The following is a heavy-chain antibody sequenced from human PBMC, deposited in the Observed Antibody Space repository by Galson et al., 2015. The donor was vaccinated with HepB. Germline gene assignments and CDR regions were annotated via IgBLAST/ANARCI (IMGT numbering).Heavy chain of an antibody. Sequence: SVKVSCKASGGTFSSYAISWVRQAPGQGLEWMGGIIPIFGTANYAQKFQGRVTITADESTSTAYMELSSLRSEDTAVYYCARGRLYYCSSTSCYTGYYYGMDVWGQGTTVTVSS. J-gene: IGHJ6*02. CDR2: IIPIFGTA. CDR3: ARGRLYYCSSTSCYTGYYYGMDV. V-gene: IGHV1-69*13. CDR1: GGTFSSYA. D-gene: IGHD2-2*02.